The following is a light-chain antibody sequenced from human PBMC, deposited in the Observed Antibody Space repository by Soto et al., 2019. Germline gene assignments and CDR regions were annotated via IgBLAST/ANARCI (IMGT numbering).Light chain of an antibody. J-gene: IGKJ1*01. CDR3: QQYGSSPWT. CDR1: QSVRSSY. CDR2: GAS. V-gene: IGKV3-20*01. Sequence: EIVLTQSPGTLSLSPGDRDTLSCRASQSVRSSYLAWYQQIPGQAPRLLIYGASSRATGIPDRFSGSGSGTDFTLTISRLEPADIAVYYCQQYGSSPWTFGQGTKVEVK.